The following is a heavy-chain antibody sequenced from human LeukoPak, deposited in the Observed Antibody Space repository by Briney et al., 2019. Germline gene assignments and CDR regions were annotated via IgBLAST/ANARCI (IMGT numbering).Heavy chain of an antibody. CDR2: IYYSGST. D-gene: IGHD3-22*01. CDR3: ARGISYYDSSGIDY. CDR1: GGSISSYY. V-gene: IGHV4-59*01. J-gene: IGHJ4*02. Sequence: PSETLSLTCTVSGGSISSYYWSWIRQPPGKGLEWIGYIYYSGSTNYNPSLKSRVTISVDTSKNQFSLKLSSVTAADTAVYYCARGISYYDSSGIDYWGQGTLVTVSS.